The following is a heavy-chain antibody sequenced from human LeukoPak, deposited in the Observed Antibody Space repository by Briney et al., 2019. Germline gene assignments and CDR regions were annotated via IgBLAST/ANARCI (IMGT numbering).Heavy chain of an antibody. CDR2: IYYSGST. Sequence: PSQTLSLTCTVSGGSISSGDYYWSWIRQPPGKGLEWIGYIYYSGSTYYNPSLKNRVTMSVDTSKNQFSLRLSSVTAADTAVYYCARGGPFYESYYLHYFDYWGQGTLVTVSS. V-gene: IGHV4-30-4*01. CDR1: GGSISSGDYY. CDR3: ARGGPFYESYYLHYFDY. J-gene: IGHJ4*02. D-gene: IGHD1-26*01.